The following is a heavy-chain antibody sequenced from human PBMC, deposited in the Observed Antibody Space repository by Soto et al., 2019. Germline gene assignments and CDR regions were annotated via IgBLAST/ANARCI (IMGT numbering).Heavy chain of an antibody. CDR1: GDSISSYF. CDR3: ASVVTTHPSYYFDY. D-gene: IGHD2-21*02. CDR2: VYYSGST. J-gene: IGHJ4*02. V-gene: IGHV4-59*08. Sequence: QVQLQESGPGLVKPSETLSLTCTVSGDSISSYFWNWIRQPPGKGLEWIGYVYYSGSTNYNPSLKRPVTISLDTSKNQFSPDLSSVTAADTAVYYCASVVTTHPSYYFDYWGQGTLVTVSS.